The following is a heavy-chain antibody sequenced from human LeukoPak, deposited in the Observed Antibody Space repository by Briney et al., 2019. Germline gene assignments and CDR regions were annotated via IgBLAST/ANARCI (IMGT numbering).Heavy chain of an antibody. Sequence: SVKVSCKASGCTFSSYAISWVRQAPGQGLEWMGRIIPIFGTANYAQKFQGRVTITTDESTSTAYMELSSLRSEDTAVYYCAREDTAMVFYFDYWGQGTLVTVSS. J-gene: IGHJ4*02. D-gene: IGHD5-18*01. CDR2: IIPIFGTA. V-gene: IGHV1-69*05. CDR1: GCTFSSYA. CDR3: AREDTAMVFYFDY.